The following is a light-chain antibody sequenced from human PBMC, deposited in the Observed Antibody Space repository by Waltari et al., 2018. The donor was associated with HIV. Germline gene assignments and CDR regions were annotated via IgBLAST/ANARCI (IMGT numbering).Light chain of an antibody. J-gene: IGLJ2*01. CDR1: SSNIGGSNE. V-gene: IGLV1-44*01. CDR2: KNN. Sequence: QYVLTQSPSAPGTPGQRVLLSCSGRSSNIGGSNEVTGYQLLPGTDPRLLISKNNQRPSGVPDRFSGSKSGTSASLAISGLRSEDEADYYCAAWDDSLNGVVFGGGTKLTVL. CDR3: AAWDDSLNGVV.